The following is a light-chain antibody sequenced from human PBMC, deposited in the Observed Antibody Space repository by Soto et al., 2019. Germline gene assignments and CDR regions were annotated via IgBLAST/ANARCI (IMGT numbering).Light chain of an antibody. CDR3: HVWDSDSDHPV. CDR2: NEV. J-gene: IGLJ2*01. V-gene: IGLV3-21*04. CDR1: NIGSKS. Sequence: SSELTQSPSVSVAPGKTATIPCGGNNIGSKSVHWYQQKPGQAPVLVISNEVDRPSGIPERFSGSNSGNTATLTITRVDAGDEADYYCHVWDSDSDHPVFGGGTKVTVL.